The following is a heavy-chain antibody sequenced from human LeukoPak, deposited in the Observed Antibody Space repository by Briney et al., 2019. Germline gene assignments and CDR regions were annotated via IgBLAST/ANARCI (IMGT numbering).Heavy chain of an antibody. CDR3: ARDDFVDTAMVRFYY. D-gene: IGHD5-18*01. CDR1: GGSISSSNL. J-gene: IGHJ4*02. CDR2: IYHSGST. Sequence: SETLSLTCAVSGGSISSSNLWRWVRQSPGKGLEWIGEIYHSGSTNYDPSLKSRVTISVDKSKNQFSLKLSSVTAADTAVYYCARDDFVDTAMVRFYYWGQGTLVTVSS. V-gene: IGHV4-4*02.